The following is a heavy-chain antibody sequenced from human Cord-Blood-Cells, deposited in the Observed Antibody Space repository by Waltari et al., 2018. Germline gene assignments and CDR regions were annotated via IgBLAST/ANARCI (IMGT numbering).Heavy chain of an antibody. D-gene: IGHD3-9*01. CDR1: GGSISSGSYY. CDR2: IYTSGGT. V-gene: IGHV4-61*09. J-gene: IGHJ3*02. CDR3: ARSGYDILTGYYDAFDI. Sequence: QVQLQESGPGLVKPSQTLSLTCTVSGGSISSGSYYWSWIRQPAGKGLEWIGYIYTSGGTNYNPSLKIRVTIAVDTPKNQFSLKLSSVTAADTAVYYCARSGYDILTGYYDAFDIWGQGTMVTVSS.